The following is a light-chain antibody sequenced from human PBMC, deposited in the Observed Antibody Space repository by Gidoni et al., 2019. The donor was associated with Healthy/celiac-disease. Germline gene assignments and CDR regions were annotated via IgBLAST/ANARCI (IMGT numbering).Light chain of an antibody. CDR2: LGS. J-gene: IGKJ2*01. V-gene: IGKV2-28*01. CDR1: QSLLHSNGYNY. CDR3: MQALQTPYT. Sequence: DIVITQSPLSLPVTPGEPASISCRSSQSLLHSNGYNYLDWYLQKPGQSPQLLIYLGSNRASGVPDRFSGSGSGTDFTLKISRVEAEDVGVYYCMQALQTPYTFGQXTKLEIK.